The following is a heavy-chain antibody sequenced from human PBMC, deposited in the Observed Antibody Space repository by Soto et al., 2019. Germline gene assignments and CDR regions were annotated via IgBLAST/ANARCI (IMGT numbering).Heavy chain of an antibody. CDR1: GFTFDDYA. J-gene: IGHJ6*02. Sequence: EVQLVESGGGLVPPGRSLRLSCAASGFTFDDYAMHWVRQAPGKGLEWVSGISWNSGSIGYADSVKGRFTISRDNAKNSLYLQMNSLRAEDTALYYCAKHIAAAGYYYYGMDVWGQGTTVTVSS. CDR2: ISWNSGSI. CDR3: AKHIAAAGYYYYGMDV. V-gene: IGHV3-9*01. D-gene: IGHD6-13*01.